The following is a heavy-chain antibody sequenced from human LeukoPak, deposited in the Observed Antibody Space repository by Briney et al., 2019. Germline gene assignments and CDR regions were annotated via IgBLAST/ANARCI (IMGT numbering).Heavy chain of an antibody. CDR1: GYSISSAYY. D-gene: IGHD3-10*01. CDR2: IYYSGST. Sequence: SETLSLTCTVSGYSISSAYYWSWIRQPPGKGLEWIGYIYYSGSTNYNPSLKSRVTISVDTSKNQFSLKLSSVTAADTAVYYCARGGTMVRGVITGWFDPWGQGTLVTVSS. CDR3: ARGGTMVRGVITGWFDP. J-gene: IGHJ5*02. V-gene: IGHV4-61*01.